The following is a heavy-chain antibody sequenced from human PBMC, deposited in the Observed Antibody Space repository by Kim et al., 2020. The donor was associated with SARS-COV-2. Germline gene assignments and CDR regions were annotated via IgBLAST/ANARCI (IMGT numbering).Heavy chain of an antibody. D-gene: IGHD3-22*01. Sequence: SETLSLTCTVSGGSISSSSYYWGWIRQPPGKGLEWIGSIYYSGSTYYNPSLKSRVTISVDTSKNQFSVKLSSVTAADTAVYYCARETGVTMIVVVITGGYWFDTGGQGSVVTINS. CDR2: IYYSGST. V-gene: IGHV4-39*07. CDR1: GGSISSSSYY. J-gene: IGHJ5*02. CDR3: ARETGVTMIVVVITGGYWFDT.